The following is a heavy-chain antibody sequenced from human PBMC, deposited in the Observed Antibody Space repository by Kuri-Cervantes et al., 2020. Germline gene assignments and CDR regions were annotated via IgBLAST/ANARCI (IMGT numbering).Heavy chain of an antibody. Sequence: GGSLRLSCAGSEFTFSSFTMNWVRQAPGKGLEWFSSISSSSSYIHYADSVKGRFTISRDNGKNSLYLQMNSLRAEDTAVYYCARVGGDGSDYWGQGTLVTVSS. J-gene: IGHJ4*02. CDR1: EFTFSSFT. D-gene: IGHD1-26*01. CDR3: ARVGGDGSDY. V-gene: IGHV3-21*01. CDR2: ISSSSSYI.